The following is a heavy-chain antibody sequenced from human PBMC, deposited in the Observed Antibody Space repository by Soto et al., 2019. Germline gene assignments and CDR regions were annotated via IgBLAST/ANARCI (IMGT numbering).Heavy chain of an antibody. CDR1: GFTFSSYS. Sequence: EVQLVESGGGLVQPGGSLRLSCAASGFTFSSYSMNWVRQAPGKGLEWVSYISSSSTIYYADSVKGRFTISRDNAKNSLYLQMNSLRDEDTAVYYCARTAAFYDSSGYYYFGNYYYYYGMDVWGQGTTVTVSS. CDR2: ISSSSTI. CDR3: ARTAAFYDSSGYYYFGNYYYYYGMDV. D-gene: IGHD3-22*01. V-gene: IGHV3-48*02. J-gene: IGHJ6*02.